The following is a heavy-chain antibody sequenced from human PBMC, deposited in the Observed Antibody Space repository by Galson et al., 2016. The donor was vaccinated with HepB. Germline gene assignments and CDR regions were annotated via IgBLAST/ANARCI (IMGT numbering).Heavy chain of an antibody. D-gene: IGHD3-3*01. V-gene: IGHV3-21*01. CDR1: GITFSGYS. CDR2: ISSTGSSI. Sequence: SLRLSCAASGITFSGYSMSWVRQAPGKGLEWVSSISSTGSSIYFADSVKGRFTISRDDAQNSLFLQMNSLRGEDTAVYYCAIAPRAFWGGSAIEFWGQGSLVTVS. J-gene: IGHJ4*02. CDR3: AIAPRAFWGGSAIEF.